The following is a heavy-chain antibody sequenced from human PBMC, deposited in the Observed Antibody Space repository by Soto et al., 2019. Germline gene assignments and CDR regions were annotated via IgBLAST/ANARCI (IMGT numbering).Heavy chain of an antibody. V-gene: IGHV1-69*06. CDR2: IIPIFGTA. CDR1: GGTFSSYA. Sequence: QVQLVQSGAEVKKPGSSVKVSCKASGGTFSSYAISWVRQAPGQGLEWMGGIIPIFGTANYAQKFQGRVTITADKSTSTAYMELSSPRSEDTAVYYCARDLGWNSTPYPAGTVYFDYWGQGTLVTVSS. J-gene: IGHJ4*02. D-gene: IGHD1-7*01. CDR3: ARDLGWNSTPYPAGTVYFDY.